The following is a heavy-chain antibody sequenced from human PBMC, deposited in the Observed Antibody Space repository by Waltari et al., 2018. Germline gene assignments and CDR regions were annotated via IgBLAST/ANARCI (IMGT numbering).Heavy chain of an antibody. D-gene: IGHD1-1*01. CDR3: ARDGRETGTTGLMDY. J-gene: IGHJ4*02. V-gene: IGHV4-30-4*08. CDR1: GGSISSGYYY. Sequence: QVQLQESGPGLVKPSQTLSLTCTVSGGSISSGYYYWSWIRQPPGKGLEWIGYIYYSGSTYYNPSLKSRVTISVDTSKNQFSLKLSSVTAADTAVYYCARDGRETGTTGLMDYWGQGTLVTVSS. CDR2: IYYSGST.